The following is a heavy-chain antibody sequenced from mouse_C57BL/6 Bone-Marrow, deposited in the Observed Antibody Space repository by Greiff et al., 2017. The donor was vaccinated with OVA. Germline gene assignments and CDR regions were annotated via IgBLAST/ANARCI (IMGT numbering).Heavy chain of an antibody. CDR1: GYTFTSYG. CDR2: IYPRSGNT. CDR3: ARPFLEGWFAY. J-gene: IGHJ3*01. Sequence: QVHVKQSGAELARPGASVKLSCKASGYTFTSYGISWVKQRTGQGLEWIGEIYPRSGNTYYNEKFKGKATLTADKSSSTAYMELRSLTSEDSAVYFCARPFLEGWFAYWGQGTLVTVSA. V-gene: IGHV1-81*01.